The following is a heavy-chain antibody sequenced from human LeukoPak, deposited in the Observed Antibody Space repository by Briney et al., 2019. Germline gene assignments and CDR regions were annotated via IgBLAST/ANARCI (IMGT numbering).Heavy chain of an antibody. CDR3: ARQYCSGGSCYLGTNWFDP. J-gene: IGHJ5*02. D-gene: IGHD2-15*01. Sequence: GESLKISCKGSGYSFTCYWIGWVRQMPGKGLEWMGIIYPGDSDTRYSPSFQGQVTISADKSISTAYLQWSSLKASDTAMYYCARQYCSGGSCYLGTNWFDPWGQGTLVTVSS. V-gene: IGHV5-51*01. CDR2: IYPGDSDT. CDR1: GYSFTCYW.